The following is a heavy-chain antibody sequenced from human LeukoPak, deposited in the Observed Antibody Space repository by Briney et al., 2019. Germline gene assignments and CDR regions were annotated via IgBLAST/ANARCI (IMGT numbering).Heavy chain of an antibody. Sequence: GGSLRLSCAASGFTFSNYGLNWVRQAPGKGLEWVSSISASGDRTYYPDSVKGRFTISRDNSKNTLSLQMNSLRAEDTAVYFCARPVGITNRVMEDYWGHGSLVTVSS. CDR2: ISASGDRT. V-gene: IGHV3-23*01. CDR3: ARPVGITNRVMEDY. D-gene: IGHD2-8*01. J-gene: IGHJ4*01. CDR1: GFTFSNYG.